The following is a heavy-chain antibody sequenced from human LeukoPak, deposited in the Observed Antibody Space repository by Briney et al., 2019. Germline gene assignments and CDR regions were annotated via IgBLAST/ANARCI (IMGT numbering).Heavy chain of an antibody. V-gene: IGHV1-2*02. D-gene: IGHD5-18*01. J-gene: IGHJ6*03. CDR2: INPNSGGT. CDR3: ARGVDTAMDAYSYYYMDV. CDR1: GYTFTGYY. Sequence: ASVKVSCKASGYTFTGYYMHWVRQAPGQGLEWMGWINPNSGGTNYAQKFQGRVTMTRDTSISTAYMELSRLRSDDTAVYYCARGVDTAMDAYSYYYMDVWGKGTTVTASS.